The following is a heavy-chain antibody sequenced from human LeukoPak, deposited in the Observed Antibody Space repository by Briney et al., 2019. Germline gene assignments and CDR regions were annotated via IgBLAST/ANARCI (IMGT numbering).Heavy chain of an antibody. D-gene: IGHD5-24*01. CDR2: ISYDGSNK. CDR1: GFTFSSYG. J-gene: IGHJ4*02. Sequence: GGSLRLSCAASGFTFSSYGMHWVRQAPGKGLEWVAVISYDGSNKYYADSVKGRFTISRDNSKNTLYLQMNSLRAEDTAVYYCARFYARWLQPLDYWGQGTLVTVSS. V-gene: IGHV3-30*19. CDR3: ARFYARWLQPLDY.